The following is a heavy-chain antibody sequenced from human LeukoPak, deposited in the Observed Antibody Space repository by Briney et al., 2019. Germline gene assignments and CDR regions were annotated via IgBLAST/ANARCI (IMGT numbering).Heavy chain of an antibody. Sequence: ASVKVSCKASGYTFTDYYMHRVRQAPGQGLEWMGWINPNSGDTNYAQKFQGRVTMTRDTSISTVYMELSRLRSDDTAVYYCARDFVIVPAASLLDPWGQGTLVTVSS. CDR1: GYTFTDYY. J-gene: IGHJ5*02. V-gene: IGHV1-2*02. CDR2: INPNSGDT. D-gene: IGHD2-2*01. CDR3: ARDFVIVPAASLLDP.